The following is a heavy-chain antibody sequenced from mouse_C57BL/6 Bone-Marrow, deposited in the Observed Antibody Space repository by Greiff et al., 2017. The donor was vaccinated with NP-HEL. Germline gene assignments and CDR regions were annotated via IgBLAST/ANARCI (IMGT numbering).Heavy chain of an antibody. Sequence: ASGYTFTSYWMHWVKQRPGQGLEWIGNINPSNGGTNYNEKFKSKATLTVDKSSSTAYMQLSSLTSEDSAVYYCARMFYYYGSSYWYFDVWGTGTTVTVSS. J-gene: IGHJ1*03. V-gene: IGHV1-53*01. CDR2: INPSNGGT. D-gene: IGHD1-1*01. CDR3: ARMFYYYGSSYWYFDV. CDR1: GYTFTSYW.